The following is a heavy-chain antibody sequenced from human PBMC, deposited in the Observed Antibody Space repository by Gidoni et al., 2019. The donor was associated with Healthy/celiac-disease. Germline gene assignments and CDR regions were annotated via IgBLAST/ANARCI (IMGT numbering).Heavy chain of an antibody. CDR3: AKDKFPGGNPLGGLGFYFDY. CDR2: ISWDGGST. Sequence: EVQLVESGGVVVQPGGSLRLSCAASGFTFDAYTITWVRQAPGKGLEWVSLISWDGGSTYYADSGKGRFTISRDNSKNSLYLQMNRLRTEDTALYYCAKDKFPGGNPLGGLGFYFDYWGQGTLVTVSS. V-gene: IGHV3-43*01. J-gene: IGHJ4*02. CDR1: GFTFDAYT. D-gene: IGHD3-16*01.